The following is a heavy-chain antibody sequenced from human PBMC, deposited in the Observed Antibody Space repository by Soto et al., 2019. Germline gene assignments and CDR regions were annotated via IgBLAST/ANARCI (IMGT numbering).Heavy chain of an antibody. J-gene: IGHJ6*03. CDR3: ARGVRVYCSSSSCSWGGYYYYYMDV. CDR2: INHSGST. CDR1: GGSFSGYS. V-gene: IGHV4-34*01. D-gene: IGHD2-2*01. Sequence: PSETLSLTCAVYGGSFSGYSWSWIRQPPGKGLEWIGEINHSGSTNYNPSLKSRVTISVDTSKNQFSLKLSSVTAADTAVYYCARGVRVYCSSSSCSWGGYYYYYMDVWGKGTTVTVSS.